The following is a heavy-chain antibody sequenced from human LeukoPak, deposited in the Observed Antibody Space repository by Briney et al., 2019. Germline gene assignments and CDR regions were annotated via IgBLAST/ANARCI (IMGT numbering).Heavy chain of an antibody. CDR3: ARLRTTTQDNTYYDFWSGYYNSAFDI. CDR2: IYYSGST. CDR1: GGSISSSSYY. D-gene: IGHD3-3*01. J-gene: IGHJ3*02. V-gene: IGHV4-39*01. Sequence: SETLSLTCTVSGGSISSSSYYWGWIRQPPGKGLEWIGSIYYSGSTYYNPSLKSRVTISVDTSKNQFSLKLSSVTAADTAVYYCARLRTTTQDNTYYDFWSGYYNSAFDIWGQGTMVTVSS.